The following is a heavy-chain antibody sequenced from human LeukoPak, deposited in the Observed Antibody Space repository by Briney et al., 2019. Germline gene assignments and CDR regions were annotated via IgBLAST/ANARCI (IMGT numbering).Heavy chain of an antibody. CDR1: GFTLSTYW. CDR3: ARLGATAGYDAFDI. D-gene: IGHD3-16*01. V-gene: IGHV3-33*08. J-gene: IGHJ3*02. CDR2: IWYDGSNK. Sequence: GGSLRLSCAASGFTLSTYWMSWVRQAPGKGLEWVAVIWYDGSNKYYADSVKGRFTISRDNSKNTLYLQMNSLRAEDTAVYYCARLGATAGYDAFDIWGQGTMVTVSS.